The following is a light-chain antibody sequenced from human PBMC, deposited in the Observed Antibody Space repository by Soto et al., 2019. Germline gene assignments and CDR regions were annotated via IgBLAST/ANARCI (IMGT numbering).Light chain of an antibody. J-gene: IGLJ2*01. V-gene: IGLV2-14*03. CDR1: SSDVGTYEY. Sequence: QSALTQPASVSGSPGQSITISCTGTSSDVGTYEYVSWYQHHPGKAPKLMIYDVSNRPSGVSDRFSGSKSGTTASLTISGLQAEDEADYYCSSYASNGDVLFGGGTKLTVL. CDR3: SSYASNGDVL. CDR2: DVS.